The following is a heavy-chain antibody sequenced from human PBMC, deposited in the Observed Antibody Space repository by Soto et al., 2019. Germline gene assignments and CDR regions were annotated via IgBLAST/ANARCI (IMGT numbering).Heavy chain of an antibody. CDR1: GDAFTSYV. J-gene: IGHJ4*02. Sequence: ASVKVSCKASGDAFTSYVISWVRQAPGQGLEWMGWVSAYNGNTNYAQKLQGRVTMTTDTSTSTAYMELRSLRSDDTAVYYCARDLGIVVVPAARHLDYWGQGTLVTVSS. CDR2: VSAYNGNT. CDR3: ARDLGIVVVPAARHLDY. D-gene: IGHD2-2*01. V-gene: IGHV1-18*01.